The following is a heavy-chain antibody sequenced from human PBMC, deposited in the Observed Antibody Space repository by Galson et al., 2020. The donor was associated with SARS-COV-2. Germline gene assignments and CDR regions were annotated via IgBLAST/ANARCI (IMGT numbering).Heavy chain of an antibody. CDR3: ARDQDGDNDF. J-gene: IGHJ4*02. CDR1: GFTFSTHW. CDR2: VKQDGSDR. D-gene: IGHD3-3*01. V-gene: IGHV3-7*01. Sequence: PGGSLSLSCAASGFTFSTHWMTWVRQAPGKGLEWVANVKQDGSDRYYADPVKGRFTISSDIAKNSLSLQMNSLRVEDTGVYYCARDQDGDNDFWGRGTLVAVAS.